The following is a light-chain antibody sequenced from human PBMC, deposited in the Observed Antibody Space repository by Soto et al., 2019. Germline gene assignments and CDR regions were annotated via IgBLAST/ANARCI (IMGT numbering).Light chain of an antibody. Sequence: EIVMTQSPATLSVSPGERATLSCRVSQSVSSNLAWYQQKPGQAPRLLIYGASTRATGIPARFSGSGSGTEFTLTISSLQSEDFAVYHCQQYDDWPPITFGQGTRLETK. V-gene: IGKV3-15*01. CDR3: QQYDDWPPIT. CDR2: GAS. J-gene: IGKJ5*01. CDR1: QSVSSN.